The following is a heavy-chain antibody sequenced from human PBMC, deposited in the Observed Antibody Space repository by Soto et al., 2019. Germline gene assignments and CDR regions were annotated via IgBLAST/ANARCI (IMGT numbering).Heavy chain of an antibody. V-gene: IGHV1-3*01. CDR3: ARAGIPLIMGRGSLDY. Sequence: QVQLVQSGAEVKKPGASVKVSCKASGYTFTSYAMHWVRQAPGQRLEWMGWINAGNGNTKYSQKFQGRVTITRDTFAXXDYMELSSRRSEDTAVYYCARAGIPLIMGRGSLDYWGQGTLVTVSS. D-gene: IGHD3-10*01. CDR2: INAGNGNT. J-gene: IGHJ4*02. CDR1: GYTFTSYA.